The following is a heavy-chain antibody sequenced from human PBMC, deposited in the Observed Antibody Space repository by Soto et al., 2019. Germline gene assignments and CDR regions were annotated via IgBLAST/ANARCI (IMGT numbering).Heavy chain of an antibody. V-gene: IGHV1-69*02. Sequence: QVQLVQSGAEVKKPGSSVKVSCKASGGTFSSYTISWVRQAPGQGLEWMGRIIPILGIANYAQKFQGRVTITADKSTSTAYMELSSLRSEDTAVYYCARSWAHDAFDIWGQGTMVTVSS. D-gene: IGHD1-26*01. CDR3: ARSWAHDAFDI. CDR2: IIPILGIA. CDR1: GGTFSSYT. J-gene: IGHJ3*02.